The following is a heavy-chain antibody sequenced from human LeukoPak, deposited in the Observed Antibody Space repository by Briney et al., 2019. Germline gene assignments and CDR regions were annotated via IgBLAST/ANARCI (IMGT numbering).Heavy chain of an antibody. J-gene: IGHJ3*02. D-gene: IGHD4-17*01. Sequence: GGSLRLSCAASGFTFSSSSMTWVRQAPGKGLEWVSSISTSSSYIYYADSVKGRFTISRDNAKNSLYLQMNSLRAEDTAVYYCARDFPTVTTAGAFDIWGQGTMVTVSS. CDR3: ARDFPTVTTAGAFDI. CDR1: GFTFSSSS. CDR2: ISTSSSYI. V-gene: IGHV3-21*01.